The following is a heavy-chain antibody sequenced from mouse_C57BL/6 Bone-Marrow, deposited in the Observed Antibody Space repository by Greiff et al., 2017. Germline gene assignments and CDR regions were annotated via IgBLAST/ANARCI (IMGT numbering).Heavy chain of an antibody. D-gene: IGHD1-1*01. V-gene: IGHV14-4*01. CDR1: GFNIKDDY. Sequence: VQLQPSGAELVRPGASVKLSCTASGFNIKDDYMHWVKQRPEQGLEWIGWIDPENGDTEYASKFQGKATITADTSSNTAYLQLSSLTSEDTAVYYCTFYGAWFAYWGQGTLVTVSA. CDR3: TFYGAWFAY. J-gene: IGHJ3*01. CDR2: IDPENGDT.